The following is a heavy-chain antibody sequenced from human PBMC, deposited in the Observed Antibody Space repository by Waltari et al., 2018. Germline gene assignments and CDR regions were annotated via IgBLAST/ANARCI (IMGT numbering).Heavy chain of an antibody. CDR2: IYHSGST. V-gene: IGHV4-30-2*01. Sequence: QLQLQESGSGLVKPSQTLSLTCAVSGGSISSGGYYWSWIRQPPGKGMEWIGYIYHSGSTYYNPSLKSRVTISVDRSKNQFSLKLSSVTAADTAVYYCARAQGWNAPGVDYWGQGTLVTVSS. D-gene: IGHD1-1*01. J-gene: IGHJ4*02. CDR1: GGSISSGGYY. CDR3: ARAQGWNAPGVDY.